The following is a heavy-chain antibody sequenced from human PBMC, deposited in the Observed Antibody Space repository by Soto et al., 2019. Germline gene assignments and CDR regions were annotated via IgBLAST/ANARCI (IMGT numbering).Heavy chain of an antibody. Sequence: QLQLQESGPGLVKPSETLSLTCTVSGGSISSSSYYWGWIRQPPGKGLEWIGSIYYSGSTYYNPTLKSRVTISVDTSKNQFSLKLSSVTAADTAVYYCAYLSGYEFEYWGQGTLVTVSS. D-gene: IGHD3-22*01. CDR3: AYLSGYEFEY. CDR2: IYYSGST. V-gene: IGHV4-39*01. CDR1: GGSISSSSYY. J-gene: IGHJ4*02.